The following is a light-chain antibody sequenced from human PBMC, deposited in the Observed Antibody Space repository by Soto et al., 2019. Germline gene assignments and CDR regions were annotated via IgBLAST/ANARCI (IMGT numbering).Light chain of an antibody. J-gene: IGLJ3*02. V-gene: IGLV1-40*01. CDR1: SSNIGAGYD. CDR3: QCYDSSLSGAV. Sequence: QLVLTQPPSVSGAPGQRVTISCTGSSSNIGAGYDVHWYQQLPGTAPKLLIYGNSNRPSGVPDRFSGSKSGTSASLAITGLQAEDEADYYCQCYDSSLSGAVFGGGTKVTVL. CDR2: GNS.